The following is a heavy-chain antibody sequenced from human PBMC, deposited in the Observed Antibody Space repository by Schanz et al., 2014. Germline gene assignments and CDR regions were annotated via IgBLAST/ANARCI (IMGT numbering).Heavy chain of an antibody. Sequence: QVQLQESGPGLVKSSETLSLTCTVSGGSISSFYWGWIRQPAGKGLEWIGRIYTSGSTNYNPSLKSRVTMSLAPSKNQFSRKLSSVTAADTAVYYCARDRGYDFSFDPWGQGTLVTVSS. V-gene: IGHV4-4*07. D-gene: IGHD3-3*01. CDR3: ARDRGYDFSFDP. CDR1: GGSISSFY. J-gene: IGHJ5*02. CDR2: IYTSGST.